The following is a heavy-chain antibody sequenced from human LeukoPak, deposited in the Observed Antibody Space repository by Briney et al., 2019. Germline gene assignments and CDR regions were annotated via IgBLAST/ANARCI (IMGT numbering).Heavy chain of an antibody. J-gene: IGHJ5*02. CDR2: IYYSGST. Sequence: SETLSLTCTVSGGSISSYYWSWIRQPPGKGLEWIGYIYYSGSTNYNPSLKSRVTISVDTSKNQFPLKLSSVTAADTAVYYCARSYYDSSGYYDWFDPWGQGALVTVSS. CDR1: GGSISSYY. CDR3: ARSYYDSSGYYDWFDP. V-gene: IGHV4-59*01. D-gene: IGHD3-22*01.